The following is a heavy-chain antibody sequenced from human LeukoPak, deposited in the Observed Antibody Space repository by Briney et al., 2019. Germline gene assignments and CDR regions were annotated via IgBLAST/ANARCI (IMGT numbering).Heavy chain of an antibody. CDR2: IYTSGST. J-gene: IGHJ5*02. D-gene: IGHD3-16*02. CDR3: ARDKSYDYVWGSCRPTNWFDP. V-gene: IGHV4-61*02. Sequence: PSQTLSLTCTVSGGSISSGSYYWSWIRQPAGKGLEWIGRIYTSGSTNYNPSLKSRVTISVDTSKNQFSLKLSSVTAADTAVYYCARDKSYDYVWGSCRPTNWFDPWGQGTLVTVSS. CDR1: GGSISSGSYY.